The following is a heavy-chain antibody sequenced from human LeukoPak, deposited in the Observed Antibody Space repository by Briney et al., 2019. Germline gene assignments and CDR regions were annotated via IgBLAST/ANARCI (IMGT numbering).Heavy chain of an antibody. J-gene: IGHJ4*02. CDR1: GGSISSYY. Sequence: SETLSLTCTVSGGSISSYYWSRIRQPAGKGLEWIGRIYTSGSTNYNPSLKSRVTMSVDTSKNQFSLKLSSVTAADTAVYYCARDANNYYDSSGLDYWGQGTLVTVSS. CDR2: IYTSGST. V-gene: IGHV4-4*07. CDR3: ARDANNYYDSSGLDY. D-gene: IGHD3-22*01.